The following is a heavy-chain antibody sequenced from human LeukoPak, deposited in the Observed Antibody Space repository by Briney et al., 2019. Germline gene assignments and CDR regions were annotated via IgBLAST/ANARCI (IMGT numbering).Heavy chain of an antibody. V-gene: IGHV4-59*01. CDR2: IYYSGST. J-gene: IGHJ5*02. CDR1: GGSITSYY. D-gene: IGHD3-22*01. Sequence: SETLSLTCTVSGGSITSYYWSWIRQPPGKGLEWIGYIYYSGSTNYNPSLKSRVTISVDTSKNQFSLKLSSVTAADTAVYYCARIPAYYDSSGYYTGWFDPWGQGTLVTVSS. CDR3: ARIPAYYDSSGYYTGWFDP.